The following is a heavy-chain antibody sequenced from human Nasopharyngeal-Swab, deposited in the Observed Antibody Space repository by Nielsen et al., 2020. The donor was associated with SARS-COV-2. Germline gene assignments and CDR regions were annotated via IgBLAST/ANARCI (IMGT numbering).Heavy chain of an antibody. CDR3: ARDEDSSGYYSLSNFDY. Sequence: GESLKISCAASGFTFSSYAMHWVRQAPGKGLEWVAVISYDGINKYYADSVKGRFTISRDNSKNTLYLQMNSLRAEDTAVYYCARDEDSSGYYSLSNFDYWGQGTLVTVSS. CDR2: ISYDGINK. V-gene: IGHV3-30-3*01. CDR1: GFTFSSYA. D-gene: IGHD3-22*01. J-gene: IGHJ4*02.